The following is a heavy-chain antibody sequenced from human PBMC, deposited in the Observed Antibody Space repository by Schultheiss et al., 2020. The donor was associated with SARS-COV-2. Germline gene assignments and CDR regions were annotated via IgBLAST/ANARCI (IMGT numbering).Heavy chain of an antibody. V-gene: IGHV3-30*04. CDR1: GFTFSSYA. CDR3: AREVGIAVAVVYDAFDI. D-gene: IGHD6-19*01. CDR2: ISYDGSNK. Sequence: GGSLRLSCAASGFTFSSYAMHWVRQAPGKGLEWVAVISYDGSNKYYADSVKGRFTISRDNSKNTLYLQMNSLRAEDTAEYYCAREVGIAVAVVYDAFDIWGQGTMVTVSS. J-gene: IGHJ3*02.